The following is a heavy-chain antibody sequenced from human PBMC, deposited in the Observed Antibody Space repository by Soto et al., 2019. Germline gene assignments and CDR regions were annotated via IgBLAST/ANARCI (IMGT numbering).Heavy chain of an antibody. Sequence: GGSLRLSCAASGFTFSSYAMSWVRQAPGKGLEWVSAISGSGGSTYYADSVKGRFTISRDNSKNTLYLQMNSLRAEDTAVYYCATQVSGWPSFLDYWGQGTLVTVSS. CDR3: ATQVSGWPSFLDY. D-gene: IGHD6-19*01. CDR2: ISGSGGST. J-gene: IGHJ4*02. CDR1: GFTFSSYA. V-gene: IGHV3-23*01.